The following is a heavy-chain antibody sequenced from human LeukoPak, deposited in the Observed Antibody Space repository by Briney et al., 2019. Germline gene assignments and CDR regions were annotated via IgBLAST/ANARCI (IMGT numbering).Heavy chain of an antibody. CDR2: IRCVVSTT. D-gene: IGHD6-19*01. V-gene: IGHV3-48*03. CDR1: GFTFSDYE. J-gene: IGHJ4*02. CDR3: ARGTFSMYSSGWYVGD. Sequence: AGGSLSLSCSPSGFTFSDYEMKWVRQAPGKGLDWVSLIRCVVSTTHSADPLTGRFTISRYTGTNSLYLQINTLRAEHTAIYYCARGTFSMYSSGWYVGDWGQGTLVTVSS.